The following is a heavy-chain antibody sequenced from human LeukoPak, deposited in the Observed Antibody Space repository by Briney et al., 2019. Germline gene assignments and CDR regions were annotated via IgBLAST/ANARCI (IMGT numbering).Heavy chain of an antibody. D-gene: IGHD3-22*01. J-gene: IGHJ5*02. CDR1: GYSFGNYW. V-gene: IGHV5-51*01. CDR2: VYPGDSST. Sequence: GESLKISCRGSGYSFGNYWIAWVRQMPGKGLEWMGIVYPGDSSTKYSPSFQGQVTISVDRSINTAYLQWSSLTASDTAMYYCARLTDYYDSSGYYRNYNWFDPWRQGTLVTVSS. CDR3: ARLTDYYDSSGYYRNYNWFDP.